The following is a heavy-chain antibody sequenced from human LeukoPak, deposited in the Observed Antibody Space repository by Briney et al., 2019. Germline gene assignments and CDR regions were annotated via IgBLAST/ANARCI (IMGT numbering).Heavy chain of an antibody. J-gene: IGHJ5*02. V-gene: IGHV1-18*01. CDR3: ARDRGSMVREGGDNWFDP. D-gene: IGHD3-10*01. CDR2: ISAYNGNT. Sequence: ASVKVSCKASGYTFTSYGISWVRQAPGQGLEWMGWISAYNGNTNYAQKLQGRVTMTTDTSTSTAYMELRSLRSDDTAVYYCARDRGSMVREGGDNWFDPWGQGTLVTVSS. CDR1: GYTFTSYG.